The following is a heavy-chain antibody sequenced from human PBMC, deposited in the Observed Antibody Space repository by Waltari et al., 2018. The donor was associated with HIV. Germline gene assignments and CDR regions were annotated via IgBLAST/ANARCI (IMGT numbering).Heavy chain of an antibody. D-gene: IGHD3-22*01. CDR3: AKDFRGQYYDSSVPFDP. J-gene: IGHJ5*02. CDR2: ISGSGGST. Sequence: EVQLLESGGGLVQPGGSLRLSCAASGFTFSSYAMSWVRQAPGKGLEWVSAISGSGGSTYYADSVKSRFTISRDNSKNTLYLQMNSLRAEDTAVYYCAKDFRGQYYDSSVPFDPWGQGTLVTVSS. CDR1: GFTFSSYA. V-gene: IGHV3-23*01.